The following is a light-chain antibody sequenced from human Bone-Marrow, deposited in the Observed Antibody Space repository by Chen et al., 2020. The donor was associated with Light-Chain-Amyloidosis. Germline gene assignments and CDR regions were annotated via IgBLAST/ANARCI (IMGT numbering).Light chain of an antibody. CDR3: LQRSDRPPLT. CDR1: QSVARY. V-gene: IGKV3-11*01. Sequence: EIVLTQSPATLSLSPGERATLSCRASQSVARYLAWYQQKPGQAPRLLIYEASNRATGIPARFSGSGSGTDFTLTISSLEPEDFAVYYWLQRSDRPPLTFGGGTKVEIK. J-gene: IGKJ4*01. CDR2: EAS.